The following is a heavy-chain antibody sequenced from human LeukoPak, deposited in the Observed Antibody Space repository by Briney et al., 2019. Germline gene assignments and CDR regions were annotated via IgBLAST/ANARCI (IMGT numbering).Heavy chain of an antibody. D-gene: IGHD2-15*01. CDR1: GYTFTSYG. CDR2: ISAYNGNT. CDR3: AGGYCSDGSCSLYYYYYYGMDV. Sequence: ASVKVSCKASGYTFTSYGISWVRQAPGQGLEWMGWISAYNGNTNYAQKLQGRVTMTTDTSTSTAYMELRSLRSDDTAVYYCAGGYCSDGSCSLYYYYYYGMDVWGQGTTVTVSS. V-gene: IGHV1-18*01. J-gene: IGHJ6*02.